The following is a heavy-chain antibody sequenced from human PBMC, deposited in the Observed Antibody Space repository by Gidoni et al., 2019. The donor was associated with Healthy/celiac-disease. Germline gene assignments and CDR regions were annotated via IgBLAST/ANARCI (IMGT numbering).Heavy chain of an antibody. CDR1: GFTFSSYD. J-gene: IGHJ3*02. CDR2: IGTAGDK. Sequence: EVQLVESGGGLVQPGGSLRLSCAASGFTFSSYDMHWVRQATGKGLEWVSAIGTAGDKYYPGSVKGRFTISRENAKNSLYLQMNSLRAGDTAVYYCAREAESAFDIWGQGTMVTVSS. V-gene: IGHV3-13*01. CDR3: AREAESAFDI.